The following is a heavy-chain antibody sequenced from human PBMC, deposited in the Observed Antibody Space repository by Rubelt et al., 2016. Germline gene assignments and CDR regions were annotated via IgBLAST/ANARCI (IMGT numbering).Heavy chain of an antibody. V-gene: IGHV1-3*01. Sequence: QVQLVQSGAEVKKPGASVKVSCKASGYTFTSYAMHWVRQAPGQRLEWMGWINAGNGNTKYSQKFQGRVTITRDTSASTAYMELSSLRSEDTAVYYCARAQRIRLLMVCAPTFDYWGQGTLVTVSS. CDR3: ARAQRIRLLMVCAPTFDY. CDR2: INAGNGNT. J-gene: IGHJ4*02. CDR1: GYTFTSYA. D-gene: IGHD2-8*01.